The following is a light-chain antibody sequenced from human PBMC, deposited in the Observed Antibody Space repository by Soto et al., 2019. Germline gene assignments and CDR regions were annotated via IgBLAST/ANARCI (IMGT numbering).Light chain of an antibody. CDR2: DVS. Sequence: QSVLTQPPSVSAAPGQSVTISCTGTSSDVGGYNYVSWYQQHPDKAPKLMIYDVSKRPSGVPDRFSGSKSGNTASLTISGLQAEDEADYYCCSYAGTYTNYVFGTGTKLTVL. CDR1: SSDVGGYNY. CDR3: CSYAGTYTNYV. V-gene: IGLV2-11*01. J-gene: IGLJ1*01.